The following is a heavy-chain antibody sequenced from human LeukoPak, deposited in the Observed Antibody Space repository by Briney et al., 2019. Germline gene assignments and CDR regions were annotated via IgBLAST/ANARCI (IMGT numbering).Heavy chain of an antibody. J-gene: IGHJ5*02. V-gene: IGHV3-23*01. Sequence: GGSLRLSCAASGFTFTSYSMNWVRQAPGKGLEWVSTIGGGGGSTYYADSVKGRFTISRDNSKNTLYLQVNSLRAEDTAVYYCAKDRSPWGFDPWGQGTLVTVSS. CDR3: AKDRSPWGFDP. CDR2: IGGGGGST. D-gene: IGHD7-27*01. CDR1: GFTFTSYS.